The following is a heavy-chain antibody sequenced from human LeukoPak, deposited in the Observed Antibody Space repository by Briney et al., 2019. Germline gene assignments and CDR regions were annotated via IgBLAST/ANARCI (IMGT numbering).Heavy chain of an antibody. D-gene: IGHD6-13*01. CDR2: ISYDGSNK. Sequence: PGGSLRLSCAASGFTFSNYAMHWVRQAPGKGLEWVAVISYDGSNKYYADSVKGRFTISRDNSKNTLYLQMNSLRPEDTAVYYCARDGSSSWWVNWFDPWGQGTLVTVSS. CDR1: GFTFSNYA. V-gene: IGHV3-30*03. J-gene: IGHJ5*02. CDR3: ARDGSSSWWVNWFDP.